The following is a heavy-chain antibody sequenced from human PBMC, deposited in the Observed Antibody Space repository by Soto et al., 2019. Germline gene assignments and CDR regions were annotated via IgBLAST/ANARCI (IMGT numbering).Heavy chain of an antibody. CDR3: ARDQGVAAAGITWFDP. V-gene: IGHV4-4*07. D-gene: IGHD6-13*01. CDR2: IHRSGST. CDR1: GASMNIYH. Sequence: PSETLCLTCTFSGASMNIYHWSWIRQPAGKGLDWIGHIHRSGSTNYNPSLKSRVTMSVDTSKNQFSLRLMSLTAADTAVYYCARDQGVAAAGITWFDPWGQGSLVTVSS. J-gene: IGHJ5*02.